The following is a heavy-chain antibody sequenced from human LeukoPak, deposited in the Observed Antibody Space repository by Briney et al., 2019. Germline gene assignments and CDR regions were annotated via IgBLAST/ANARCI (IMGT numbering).Heavy chain of an antibody. CDR1: GYTFTSYY. CDR2: INPSGGST. V-gene: IGHV1-46*01. Sequence: ASVKVSCKASGYTFTSYYMHWMRQAPGQGLEWMGIINPSGGSTSYAQKFQGRVTMTRDTSTSTVYMELSSLRSEDTAVYYCARFYDSSGYYSQTYDYWGQGTLVTVSS. CDR3: ARFYDSSGYYSQTYDY. D-gene: IGHD3-22*01. J-gene: IGHJ4*02.